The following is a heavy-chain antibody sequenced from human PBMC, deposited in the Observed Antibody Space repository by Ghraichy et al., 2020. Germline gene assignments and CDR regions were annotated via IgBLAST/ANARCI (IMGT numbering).Heavy chain of an antibody. J-gene: IGHJ6*02. CDR1: GGSISSGDYY. D-gene: IGHD2-8*01. CDR2: IYYSGST. Sequence: SETLSLTCTVSGGSISSGDYYWSWIRQPPRKGLEWIGYIYYSGSTYYNPSLKSRVTISIDTSMNQFSLKLSSVTAADTAVYYCARDHAILIGSGGMDVWGRGTTVTVSS. V-gene: IGHV4-30-4*01. CDR3: ARDHAILIGSGGMDV.